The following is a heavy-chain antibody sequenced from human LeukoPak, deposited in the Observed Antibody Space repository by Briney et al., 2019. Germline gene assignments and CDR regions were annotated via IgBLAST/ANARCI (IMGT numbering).Heavy chain of an antibody. CDR2: ISYDGSSK. Sequence: PGGSLRLSCAASIXTFSNYAVHWVRQAPGKGQEWVAVISYDGSSKYYADSVKGRFTISRDNSKKMLYLQMNNLRAEDTALYYCARQKDIVVVVTTTGSFDYWGQGTLVTVSS. V-gene: IGHV3-30-3*01. CDR3: ARQKDIVVVVTTTGSFDY. D-gene: IGHD2-15*01. J-gene: IGHJ4*02. CDR1: IXTFSNYA.